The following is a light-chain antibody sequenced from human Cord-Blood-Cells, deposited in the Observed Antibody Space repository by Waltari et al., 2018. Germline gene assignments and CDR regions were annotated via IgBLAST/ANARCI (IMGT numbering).Light chain of an antibody. CDR1: QSVSSSY. CDR2: GAS. V-gene: IGKV3-20*01. CDR3: QQYGSSPVT. Sequence: EIVLTQSPGTLSLSPGERATLSCRASQSVSSSYLAWYQQKPGQAPRLLIYGASSRATGIPDRFSGSGSGTDFTLTISRLEPEDFAVYYCQQYGSSPVTFGQGTKLEVK. J-gene: IGKJ2*01.